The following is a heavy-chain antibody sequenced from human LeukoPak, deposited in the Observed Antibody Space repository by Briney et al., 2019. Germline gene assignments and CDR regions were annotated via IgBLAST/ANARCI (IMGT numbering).Heavy chain of an antibody. Sequence: ASVKVSCKASGYTFTSYGISWVRQAPGQGLEWMGWISAYYGNTKYAQKLQGRVTMTTDTSTSIAYMELRSLRSDDTAVYYCARDTYCSSTSCFPYYMDVWGKGTTVTVSS. CDR3: ARDTYCSSTSCFPYYMDV. D-gene: IGHD2-2*01. J-gene: IGHJ6*03. CDR2: ISAYYGNT. V-gene: IGHV1-18*01. CDR1: GYTFTSYG.